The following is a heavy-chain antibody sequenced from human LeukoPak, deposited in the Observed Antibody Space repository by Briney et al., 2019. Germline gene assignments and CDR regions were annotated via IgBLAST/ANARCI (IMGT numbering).Heavy chain of an antibody. CDR3: ARRGASGSEGVRYFDWLLPFDY. D-gene: IGHD3-9*01. J-gene: IGHJ4*02. CDR2: IYYSGST. CDR1: GGSISSYY. V-gene: IGHV4-59*08. Sequence: SETLSLTCTVSGGSISSYYWSWIRQPPGKGLEWIGYIYYSGSTKYNPSLKSRVTISVDTSKNQFSLKLSSVTAADTAVYYCARRGASGSEGVRYFDWLLPFDYWGQGTLVTVSS.